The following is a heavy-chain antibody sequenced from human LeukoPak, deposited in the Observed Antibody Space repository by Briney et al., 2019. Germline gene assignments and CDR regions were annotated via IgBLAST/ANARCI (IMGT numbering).Heavy chain of an antibody. CDR3: ARATLTYDILTGSYYYYYMDV. J-gene: IGHJ6*03. CDR2: IYHIGRT. D-gene: IGHD3-9*01. V-gene: IGHV4-38-2*02. Sequence: SETLSLTCTVSGYSISSGYYWGWIRQPPGKGLEGIGSIYHIGRTYYNPSLKSRVTISVDTSKNQFSLKLSSVTAADTAVYYCARATLTYDILTGSYYYYYMDVWGKGTTVTVSS. CDR1: GYSISSGYY.